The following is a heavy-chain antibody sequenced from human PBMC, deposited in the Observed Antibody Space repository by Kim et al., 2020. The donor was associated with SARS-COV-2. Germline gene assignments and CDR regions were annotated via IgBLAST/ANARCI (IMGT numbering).Heavy chain of an antibody. CDR3: ARDRGGAGNYYYTGMDV. D-gene: IGHD2-21*01. CDR1: GFTFSDYE. CDR2: ITSSGSTI. J-gene: IGHJ6*02. Sequence: GGSLRLSCAASGFTFSDYEMNWVRQAPGKGLEWLSYITSSGSTIYYAASVKGRFTISRDNAQNSLYLQMNSLRVEDTAVYYCARDRGGAGNYYYTGMDVWGQGTTVTVSS. V-gene: IGHV3-48*03.